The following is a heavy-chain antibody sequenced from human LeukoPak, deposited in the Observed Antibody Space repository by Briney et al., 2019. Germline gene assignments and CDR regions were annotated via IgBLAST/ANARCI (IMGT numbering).Heavy chain of an antibody. D-gene: IGHD6-19*01. CDR3: ARRGPGYSSGWYDFDY. Sequence: SETLSLTCTVSGGSISSYYWSWIRKPPGQGLERIGYIYYSGSTNYNPSLKSRVTLSVDTSTNQFPLKLSSVTAADTAVYYCARRGPGYSSGWYDFDYWGQGTMVTVSS. J-gene: IGHJ4*02. CDR2: IYYSGST. V-gene: IGHV4-59*08. CDR1: GGSISSYY.